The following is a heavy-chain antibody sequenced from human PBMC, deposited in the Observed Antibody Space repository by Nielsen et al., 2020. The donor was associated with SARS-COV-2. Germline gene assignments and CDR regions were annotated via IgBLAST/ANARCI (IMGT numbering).Heavy chain of an antibody. D-gene: IGHD2-2*01. J-gene: IGHJ6*02. V-gene: IGHV3-21*04. Sequence: GGSLRLSCAASGFTFSSYAMSWVRQAPGKGLEWVSAISSSGSTIYYADSVKGRFTISRDNAKNSLYLQMNSLRAEDTAVYYCARLGPYCSSTSCPLDYYYYGMDVWGQGTTVTVSS. CDR2: ISSSGSTI. CDR3: ARLGPYCSSTSCPLDYYYYGMDV. CDR1: GFTFSSYA.